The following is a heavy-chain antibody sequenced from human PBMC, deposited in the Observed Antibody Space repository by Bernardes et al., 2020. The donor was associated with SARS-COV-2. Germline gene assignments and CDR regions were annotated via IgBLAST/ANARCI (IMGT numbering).Heavy chain of an antibody. CDR1: GFTFSSYW. D-gene: IGHD3-16*02. J-gene: IGHJ4*02. V-gene: IGHV3-74*01. CDR3: ARAGFYRFDY. CDR2: INPDGSSI. Sequence: GGLRLSCEASGFTFSSYWMHWVRRAPGKGLVWVSRINPDGSSISYADSVKGRFTISRDNAKNTLYLQMNSLSAEDTAVYYCARAGFYRFDYWGQGTLVTVSS.